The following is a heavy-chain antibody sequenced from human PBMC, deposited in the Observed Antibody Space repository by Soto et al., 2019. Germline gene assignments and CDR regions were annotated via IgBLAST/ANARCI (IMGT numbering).Heavy chain of an antibody. CDR2: ISNSGGST. CDR3: AKATSNFDS. V-gene: IGHV3-23*01. CDR1: GVTFSNSG. J-gene: IGHJ4*02. D-gene: IGHD2-2*01. Sequence: GGFLRLSCAASGVTFSNSGMNWVRQAPGKGLEWVSSISNSGGSTFYADSVKGRFTISRDNSKNTLYLQMNGLRADDTAAYYCAKATSNFDSWGQGTLVTVSS.